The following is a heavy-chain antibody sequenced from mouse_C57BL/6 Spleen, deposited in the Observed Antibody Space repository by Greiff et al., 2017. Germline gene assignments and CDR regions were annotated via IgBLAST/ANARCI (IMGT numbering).Heavy chain of an antibody. D-gene: IGHD2-5*01. CDR2: ISSGGDYI. V-gene: IGHV5-9-1*02. J-gene: IGHJ4*01. CDR3: TREGSNYEAYAMDY. CDR1: GFTFSSYA. Sequence: EVKLVESGEGLVKPGGSLKLSCAASGFTFSSYAMSWVRQTPEKRLEWVAYISSGGDYIYYADTVKGRFTISRDNARNTLYLQMSSLKSEDTAMYYCTREGSNYEAYAMDYWGQGTSVTVSS.